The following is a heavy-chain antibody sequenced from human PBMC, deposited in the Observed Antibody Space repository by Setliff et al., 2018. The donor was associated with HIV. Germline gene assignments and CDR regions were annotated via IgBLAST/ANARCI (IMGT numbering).Heavy chain of an antibody. CDR2: VDPEDNNP. Sequence: GASVKVSCKASGFAFTDFYFHWVQQAPGKGLEWVGRVDPEDNNPTYAEKFQGRVTITADTSTDTAYMELSSLRSEDTAVYYCARDEQWPYLYYMDVWGKGTTVTVSS. V-gene: IGHV1-69-2*01. D-gene: IGHD6-19*01. CDR1: GFAFTDFY. CDR3: ARDEQWPYLYYMDV. J-gene: IGHJ6*03.